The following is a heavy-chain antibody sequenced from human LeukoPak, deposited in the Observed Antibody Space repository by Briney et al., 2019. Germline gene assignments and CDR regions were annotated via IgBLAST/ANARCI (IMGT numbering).Heavy chain of an antibody. D-gene: IGHD3-3*01. Sequence: SQTLSLTCTVSGGSISSGRYYWSWIRQPAGKGLEWIGHIYASGGTNYNPSLNSRVTISVDTSKNQFSLKVNSVTAADTAVYYCARRPQNDENYDGPPGLDYWGQGTLVTVSS. CDR1: GGSISSGRYY. CDR3: ARRPQNDENYDGPPGLDY. V-gene: IGHV4-61*09. J-gene: IGHJ4*02. CDR2: IYASGGT.